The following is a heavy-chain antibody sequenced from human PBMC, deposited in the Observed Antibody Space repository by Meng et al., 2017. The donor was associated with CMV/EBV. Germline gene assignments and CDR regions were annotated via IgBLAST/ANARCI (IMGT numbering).Heavy chain of an antibody. Sequence: SETLSLTCAVYGGSFSGYYWSWIRQRPGKGLEWIGEINHSGSTNYNPSLKSRVTISVDTSKNQFSLKLSSVTAADTAVYYCARVRNYDFWSGYSSLGNWFDPWGQGTLVTVSS. CDR2: INHSGST. CDR3: ARVRNYDFWSGYSSLGNWFDP. CDR1: GGSFSGYY. V-gene: IGHV4-34*01. J-gene: IGHJ5*02. D-gene: IGHD3-3*01.